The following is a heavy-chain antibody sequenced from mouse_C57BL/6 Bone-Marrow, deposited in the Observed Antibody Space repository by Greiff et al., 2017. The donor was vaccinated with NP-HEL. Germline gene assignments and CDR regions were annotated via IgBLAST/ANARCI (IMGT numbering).Heavy chain of an antibody. Sequence: DVKLVESGGGLVQPGGSLKLSCAASGFTFSDYYMYWVRQTPEKRLEWVAYISNGGGSTYYPDTVKGRFTISRDNAKNTLYLQMSRLKSEDTAMYYCARHVDSYAMDYWGQGTSVTVSS. CDR2: ISNGGGST. CDR3: ARHVDSYAMDY. V-gene: IGHV5-12*01. J-gene: IGHJ4*01. CDR1: GFTFSDYY.